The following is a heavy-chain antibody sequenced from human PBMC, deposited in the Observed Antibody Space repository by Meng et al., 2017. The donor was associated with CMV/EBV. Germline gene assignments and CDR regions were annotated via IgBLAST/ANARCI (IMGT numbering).Heavy chain of an antibody. CDR2: MNPNSGNT. V-gene: IGHV1-8*01. CDR1: GYTFTSYD. D-gene: IGHD4-23*01. CDR3: ARGLDPTTVENWFDP. J-gene: IGHJ5*02. Sequence: ASVQVSCKASGYTFTSYDINWVRQATGQGLEWMGWMNPNSGNTGYAQKFQGRVTMTRNTSISTAYMELSSLRSEDTAVYYCARGLDPTTVENWFDPWGQGTLVTVSS.